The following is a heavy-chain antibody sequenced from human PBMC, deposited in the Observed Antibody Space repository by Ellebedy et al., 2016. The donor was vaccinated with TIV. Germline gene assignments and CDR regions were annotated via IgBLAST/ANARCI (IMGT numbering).Heavy chain of an antibody. CDR2: IRQKSRGYST. J-gene: IGHJ4*02. D-gene: IGHD1-26*01. CDR3: GASAIGNIFDY. V-gene: IGHV3-72*01. Sequence: LSLTCAVYGGSFTGYFWSWIRQPPGKGLEWVGRIRQKSRGYSTEYAASVKGRFTISREDSKNSLYLQIDSLKTEDTAVYYCGASAIGNIFDYWGQGALVAVSS. CDR1: GGSFTGYF.